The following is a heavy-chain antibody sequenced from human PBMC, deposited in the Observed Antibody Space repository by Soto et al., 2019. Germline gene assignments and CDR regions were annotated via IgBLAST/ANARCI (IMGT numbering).Heavy chain of an antibody. V-gene: IGHV3-66*01. J-gene: IGHJ4*02. CDR1: GFTVSTKY. D-gene: IGHD7-27*01. CDR3: AREPGAADY. Sequence: EVQLVESGGGLVQPGGSLRLSCAASGFTVSTKYMSWVRQAPGKALEWVSVIYSGGSTFYAVSVRGRFTISRDNSKNTVNLQMNSLRAEDTAVYYCAREPGAADYWGQGTQVTVSS. CDR2: IYSGGST.